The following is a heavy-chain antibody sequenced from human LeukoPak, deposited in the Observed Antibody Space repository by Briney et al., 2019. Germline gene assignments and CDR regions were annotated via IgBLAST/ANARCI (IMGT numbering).Heavy chain of an antibody. Sequence: GGSLRLSCTASGFTFGDYAMYWFRQAPGKGRERVGLIRNKAHGGTTEYAASVKGTFSISRDDSKSISYLQMNSLKTEDTGFYYCTRDLLSHSVEHNSFEPWGQGILVTGSS. CDR3: TRDLLSHSVEHNSFEP. CDR2: IRNKAHGGTT. D-gene: IGHD2/OR15-2a*01. CDR1: GFTFGDYA. V-gene: IGHV3-49*03. J-gene: IGHJ5*02.